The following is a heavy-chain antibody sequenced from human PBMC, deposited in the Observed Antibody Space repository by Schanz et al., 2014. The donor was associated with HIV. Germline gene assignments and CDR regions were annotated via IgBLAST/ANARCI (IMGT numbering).Heavy chain of an antibody. D-gene: IGHD3-22*01. CDR3: AKPEYDSRGNSQSHFDY. CDR2: ISGSGGSP. CDR1: GFTFSSYA. Sequence: VQLVESGGGLVQPGGSLRLSCAASGFTFSSYAMSWVRQAPGKGLEWVSTISGSGGSPYYADSVKGRFTISRDNSKNTLYLQMTTLRIDDTAVYYCAKPEYDSRGNSQSHFDYWGQGTLVTVSS. V-gene: IGHV3-23*04. J-gene: IGHJ4*02.